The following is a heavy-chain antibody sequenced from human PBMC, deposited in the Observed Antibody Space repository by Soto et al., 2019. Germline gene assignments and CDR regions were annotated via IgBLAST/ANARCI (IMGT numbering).Heavy chain of an antibody. J-gene: IGHJ3*02. D-gene: IGHD3-22*01. Sequence: PGGSLRLSCAASGFTFSGYGMHWVRQAPGKGLEWVAVISYDGSNKYYADSVKGRFTISRDNSKNTLYLQMNSLRAEDTAVYYCAKDMRIYYDSSGYYFDAFDIWGQGTMVTVSS. V-gene: IGHV3-30*18. CDR3: AKDMRIYYDSSGYYFDAFDI. CDR1: GFTFSGYG. CDR2: ISYDGSNK.